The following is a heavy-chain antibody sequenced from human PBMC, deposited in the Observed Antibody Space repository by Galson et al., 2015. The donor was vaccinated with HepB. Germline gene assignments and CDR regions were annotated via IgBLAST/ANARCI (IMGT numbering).Heavy chain of an antibody. CDR3: ARERIDCISTSCYGVAFDV. D-gene: IGHD2-2*01. CDR2: ISSTSNI. Sequence: SLRLSCAASGFTFSNYRMNWVRQAPGEGLEWVSSISSTSNIYYADSVKGRFTISRDNAKNSLHLQMNSLRVEDTAVYYCARERIDCISTSCYGVAFDVWGQRTMVTVSS. J-gene: IGHJ3*01. V-gene: IGHV3-21*01. CDR1: GFTFSNYR.